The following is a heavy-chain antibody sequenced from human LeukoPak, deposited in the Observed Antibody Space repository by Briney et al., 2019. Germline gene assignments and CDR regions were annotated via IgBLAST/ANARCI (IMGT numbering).Heavy chain of an antibody. CDR2: IIPIFGTA. J-gene: IGHJ6*03. D-gene: IGHD2-8*01. V-gene: IGHV1-69*06. CDR3: ARLVQRPIVRGGGMDV. Sequence: GSSVKVSCKASGGTFSSYAISWVRQAPGQGLEWMGGIIPIFGTANYAQKFQGRVTITADKSTSTAYMELSSLRSDDTAVYYCARLVQRPIVRGGGMDVWGKGTTVTVSS. CDR1: GGTFSSYA.